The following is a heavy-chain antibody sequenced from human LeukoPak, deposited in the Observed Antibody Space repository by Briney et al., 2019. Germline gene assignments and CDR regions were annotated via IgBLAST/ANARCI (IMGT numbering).Heavy chain of an antibody. CDR3: ARGGDILNGFES. CDR2: IYYSGST. Sequence: SETLSLTCTVSGGSVSSGSYYWSWIRQPPGKGLEWIGYIYYSGSTNYNPSLKSRVTISVDTSKNQFSLKLSSVTAADTAVYYCARGGDILNGFESWGQGTLVTVSS. J-gene: IGHJ4*02. D-gene: IGHD3-9*01. CDR1: GGSVSSGSYY. V-gene: IGHV4-61*01.